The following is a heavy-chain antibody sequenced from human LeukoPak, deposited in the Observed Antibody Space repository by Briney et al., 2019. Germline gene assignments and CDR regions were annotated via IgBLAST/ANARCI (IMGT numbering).Heavy chain of an antibody. Sequence: SETLSLTCTVSGGSISSYYWSWIRQPPGKGLEWIGYIYYSGSTNYNPSLKSRVTISVDTSKNQFSLKVTSVTAADTAVYYCARHSAHSSTNDAFDIWGQGTMVTVSS. D-gene: IGHD6-13*01. J-gene: IGHJ3*02. V-gene: IGHV4-59*08. CDR3: ARHSAHSSTNDAFDI. CDR2: IYYSGST. CDR1: GGSISSYY.